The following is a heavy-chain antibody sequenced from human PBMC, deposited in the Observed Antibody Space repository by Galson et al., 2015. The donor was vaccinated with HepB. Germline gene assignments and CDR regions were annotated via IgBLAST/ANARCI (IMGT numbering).Heavy chain of an antibody. Sequence: SLRLSCAASGFTFSDYWMHWVRQAPGKGLLWVSYISADGTRTKYADSVKGRFTISRDNAKNTVYLQMNSLRAEDTAVYYCAREFAFGCGSYSNWGQGSPVTVSS. D-gene: IGHD6-19*01. CDR2: ISADGTRT. V-gene: IGHV3-74*01. CDR3: AREFAFGCGSYSN. CDR1: GFTFSDYW. J-gene: IGHJ4*02.